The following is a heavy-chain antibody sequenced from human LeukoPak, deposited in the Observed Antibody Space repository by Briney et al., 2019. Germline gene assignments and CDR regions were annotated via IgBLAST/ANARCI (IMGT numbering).Heavy chain of an antibody. CDR3: ARSPYYYDSSGYSLYWYFDL. CDR1: GYTFTGYY. D-gene: IGHD3-22*01. Sequence: ASVKVSCKASGYTFTGYYMHWVRQAPGQGLEWMGWISAYNGNTNYAQKLQGRVTMTTDTSTSTAYMELRSLRSDDTAVYYCARSPYYYDSSGYSLYWYFDLWGRGTLVTVSS. CDR2: ISAYNGNT. V-gene: IGHV1-18*04. J-gene: IGHJ2*01.